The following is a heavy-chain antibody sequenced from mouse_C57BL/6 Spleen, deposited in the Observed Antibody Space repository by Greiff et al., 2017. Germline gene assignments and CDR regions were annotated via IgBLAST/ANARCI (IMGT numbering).Heavy chain of an antibody. CDR2: IDPSDSYT. CDR1: GYTFTSYW. D-gene: IGHD4-1*02. CDR3: ASQLGRRYFDV. J-gene: IGHJ1*03. V-gene: IGHV1-69*01. Sequence: QVQLKQPGAELVMPGASVKLSCKASGYTFTSYWMHWVKQRPGQGLEWIGEIDPSDSYTNYNQKFKGKSTLTVDKSSSTAYMQLSSLTSEDSAVYYCASQLGRRYFDVWGTGTTVTVSS.